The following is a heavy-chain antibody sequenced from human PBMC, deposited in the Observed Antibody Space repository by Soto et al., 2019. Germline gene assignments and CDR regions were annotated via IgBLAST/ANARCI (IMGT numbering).Heavy chain of an antibody. CDR3: ASWYYDFWSGYWGVDV. Sequence: GGSLRLSCAASGFTFSSYSMNWVRQAPGKGLEWVSYISSSSTIYYADSVKGRFTISRDNAKNSLYLQMNSLRDEDTAVYYCASWYYDFWSGYWGVDVWGQGTTVTVSS. J-gene: IGHJ6*02. CDR1: GFTFSSYS. CDR2: ISSSSTI. V-gene: IGHV3-48*02. D-gene: IGHD3-3*01.